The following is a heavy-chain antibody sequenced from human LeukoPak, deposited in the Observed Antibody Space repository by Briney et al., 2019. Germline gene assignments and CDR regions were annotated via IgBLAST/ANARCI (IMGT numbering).Heavy chain of an antibody. CDR2: ISGSGDNT. V-gene: IGHV3-23*01. CDR3: AKWKYSNSGIDDY. Sequence: PGGSLRLSCAASGFTFSSYAMSWVRQVPGKGLESVSVISGSGDNTYYADSVKGRFTISRGNSKNMLCLQMNSLRAEDTAVYYCAKWKYSNSGIDDYWGQGTLVTVSS. J-gene: IGHJ4*02. CDR1: GFTFSSYA. D-gene: IGHD6-6*01.